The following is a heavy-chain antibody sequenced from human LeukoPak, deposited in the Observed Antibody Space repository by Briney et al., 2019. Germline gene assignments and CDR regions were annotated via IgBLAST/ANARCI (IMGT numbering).Heavy chain of an antibody. CDR3: ARPNGKGAFDI. V-gene: IGHV4-61*02. D-gene: IGHD1-1*01. Sequence: SQTLSLTCTVSGGSISSGSYYWSWIRQPAGKGLEWIGRIYTSGSTNYNPSLKSRVTISVDTSKNQFSLKLSSVTAADTAVYYCARPNGKGAFDIWGQGTMVTVSS. CDR2: IYTSGST. CDR1: GGSISSGSYY. J-gene: IGHJ3*02.